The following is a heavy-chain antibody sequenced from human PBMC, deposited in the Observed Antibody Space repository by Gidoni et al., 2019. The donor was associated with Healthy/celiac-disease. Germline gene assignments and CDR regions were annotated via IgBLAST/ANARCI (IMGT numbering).Heavy chain of an antibody. CDR1: RGSISTSSYY. CDR3: ARRGDGYYTNPLFDY. D-gene: IGHD1-26*01. J-gene: IGHJ4*02. V-gene: IGHV4-39*01. Sequence: QLQLQESGPGLVKPSETLSLTCTVSRGSISTSSYYWGWFRQPPGKGLEWIGSIYYSGSAYYDPSLKSRVTISVDTSKNQFSLKLSSVTAADTAVYYCARRGDGYYTNPLFDYWGQGTLVTVSS. CDR2: IYYSGSA.